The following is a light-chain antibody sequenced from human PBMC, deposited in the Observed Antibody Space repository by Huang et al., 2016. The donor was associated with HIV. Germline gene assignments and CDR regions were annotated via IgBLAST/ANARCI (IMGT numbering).Light chain of an antibody. CDR3: QQYYTYPHS. J-gene: IGKJ2*01. CDR1: QGISSY. Sequence: AIRMTQSPSSLSASTGDRVTITCRASQGISSYLAWYQQKPGKAPKLLIYAVSTLQSGVPSRFSGSGFGTDFTLTISSLQSEDLGSYHCQQYYTYPHSFGQGTKLEI. V-gene: IGKV1-8*01. CDR2: AVS.